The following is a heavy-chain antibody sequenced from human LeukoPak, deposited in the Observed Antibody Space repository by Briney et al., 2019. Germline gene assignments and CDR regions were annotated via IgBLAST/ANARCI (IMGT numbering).Heavy chain of an antibody. D-gene: IGHD3-10*01. J-gene: IGHJ4*02. V-gene: IGHV1-8*02. CDR1: GYTFTGYY. CDR2: MNPNSGNT. CDR3: ARAGSVSYVFDY. Sequence: ASVKVSCKASGYTFTGYYMHWVRQAPGQGLKWRGWMNPNSGNTGYAQKFQGRVTMTRNTSISTAYMELSSLRSEDTAVYYCARAGSVSYVFDYWGQGTLVTVSS.